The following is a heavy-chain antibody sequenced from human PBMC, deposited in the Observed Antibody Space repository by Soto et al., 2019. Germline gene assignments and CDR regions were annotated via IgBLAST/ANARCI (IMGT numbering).Heavy chain of an antibody. V-gene: IGHV3-30-3*01. CDR1: GFTFSSYA. J-gene: IGHJ2*01. Sequence: QVQLVESGGGVVQPGRSLRLSCAASGFTFSSYAMHWVRQAPGKGLEWVAVISYDGSNKYYADSVKGRFTISRDNSKTTLYLQMNSLRAEDTAVYYCASPLWIDDYNWGYFDLWGRGTLVTVSS. CDR2: ISYDGSNK. CDR3: ASPLWIDDYNWGYFDL. D-gene: IGHD4-4*01.